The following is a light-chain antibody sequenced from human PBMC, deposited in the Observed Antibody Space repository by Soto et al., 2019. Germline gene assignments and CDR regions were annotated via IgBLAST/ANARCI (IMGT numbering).Light chain of an antibody. CDR2: EGN. CDR1: SSHIGSSNL. Sequence: QSALTQPASVSGSPGQSITISCTASSSHIGSSNLVSWYQHHSGKAPRLIIYEGNKRPSGVSNRFSGSKSGKTASLAISGLQSEDEADYYCATWDDSLNGPVFGGGTKLTVL. CDR3: ATWDDSLNGPV. J-gene: IGLJ3*02. V-gene: IGLV2-14*02.